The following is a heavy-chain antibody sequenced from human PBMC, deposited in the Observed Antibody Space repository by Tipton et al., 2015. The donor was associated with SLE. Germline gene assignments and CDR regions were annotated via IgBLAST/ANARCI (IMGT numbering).Heavy chain of an antibody. CDR2: MYFSGNT. V-gene: IGHV4-39*07. CDR3: ARVAQGTLTVYSIDY. CDR1: GGSISESTYS. J-gene: IGHJ4*02. Sequence: TLSLTCTVSGGSISESTYSWDWIRQAPGKGLEWIGSMYFSGNTYYNPFLRSRVTISADTSKNQFSLKLSSVTAADTAVYYCARVAQGTLTVYSIDYWGQGTLVTVSS. D-gene: IGHD2-15*01.